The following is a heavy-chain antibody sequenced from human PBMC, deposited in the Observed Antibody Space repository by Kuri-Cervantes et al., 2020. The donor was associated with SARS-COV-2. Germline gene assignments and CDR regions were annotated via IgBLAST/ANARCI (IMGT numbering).Heavy chain of an antibody. J-gene: IGHJ4*02. CDR3: ARDDYGEPDY. CDR2: INHSGST. CDR1: GGSFSGYY. V-gene: IGHV4-34*01. Sequence: GSLRLSCAVYGGSFSGYYWSWIRQPPGKGLEWIGEINHSGSTNYNPSLKSRVTISVDRSKNQFSLKLSSVTAEDTAVYYCARDDYGEPDYWGQGTLVTVSS. D-gene: IGHD4-17*01.